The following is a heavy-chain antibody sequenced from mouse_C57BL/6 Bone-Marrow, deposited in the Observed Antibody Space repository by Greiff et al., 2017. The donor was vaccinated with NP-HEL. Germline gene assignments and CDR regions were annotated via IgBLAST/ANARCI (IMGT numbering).Heavy chain of an antibody. Sequence: EVQLQQSGPELVKPGASVKISCKASGYSFTGYYMNWVKQSPEKSLEWIGEINPSTGGTTYNQKLKAKATLTVDKTSSTAYMQLKSLTSEDSAVYYCARGHYYGSSSFDYWGQGTTLTVSS. J-gene: IGHJ2*01. V-gene: IGHV1-42*01. CDR3: ARGHYYGSSSFDY. D-gene: IGHD1-1*01. CDR1: GYSFTGYY. CDR2: INPSTGGT.